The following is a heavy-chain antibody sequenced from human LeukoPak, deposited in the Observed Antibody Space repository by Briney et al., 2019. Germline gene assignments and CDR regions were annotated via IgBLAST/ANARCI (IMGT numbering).Heavy chain of an antibody. Sequence: ASVKVSCKASGGTFSSYAISWVRQAPGQGLEWMGGIIPIFGTANYAQKFQGRVTITADESTSTAYMELSSLRSEDTAVYYCARGPTAAISSDYFDYWGQGTLVTVSS. CDR1: GGTFSSYA. CDR3: ARGPTAAISSDYFDY. V-gene: IGHV1-69*13. CDR2: IIPIFGTA. J-gene: IGHJ4*02. D-gene: IGHD2-2*02.